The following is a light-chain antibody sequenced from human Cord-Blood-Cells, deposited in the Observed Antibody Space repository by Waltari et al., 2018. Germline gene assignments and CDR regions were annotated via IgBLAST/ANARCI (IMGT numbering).Light chain of an antibody. CDR3: QQYDNLPLT. Sequence: DIPMTPSPSSLSASVGDRVTITCQPSQDISNYLNRYQQKPGKAPKPLIYDASNLETGVPSRFSGSGSGTDFTFTSSSLQPGDIATYYCQQYDNLPLTFGGGTKVEI. V-gene: IGKV1-33*01. CDR1: QDISNY. J-gene: IGKJ4*01. CDR2: DAS.